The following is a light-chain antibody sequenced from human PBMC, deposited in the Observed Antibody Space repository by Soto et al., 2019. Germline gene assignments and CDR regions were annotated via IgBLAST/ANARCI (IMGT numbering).Light chain of an antibody. J-gene: IGLJ1*01. CDR3: CSSAPESTYV. CDR1: TSNIGNNV. CDR2: TNN. Sequence: QSVLTQPPSASGTPGQRVTISCSGSTSNIGNNVVNWYQQRPGTAPKLLISTNNQRPSGVPDRFSGSKSGNAASLTISGLQADDEADYFCCSSAPESTYVFGTGTKLTVL. V-gene: IGLV1-44*01.